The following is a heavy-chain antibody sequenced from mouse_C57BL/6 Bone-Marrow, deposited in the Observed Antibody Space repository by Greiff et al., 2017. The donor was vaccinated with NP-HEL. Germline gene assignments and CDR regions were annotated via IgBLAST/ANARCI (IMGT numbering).Heavy chain of an antibody. CDR1: GFTFSSYG. CDR2: ISSGGSYT. CDR3: ARQGGPWFAY. J-gene: IGHJ3*01. V-gene: IGHV5-6*01. Sequence: EVMLVESGGDLVKPGGSLKLSCAASGFTFSSYGMSWVRQTPDKRLEWVATISSGGSYTYYPDSVKGRFTISRDNAKNTLYLQMSSLKSEDTAMYYCARQGGPWFAYWGQGTLVTVSA.